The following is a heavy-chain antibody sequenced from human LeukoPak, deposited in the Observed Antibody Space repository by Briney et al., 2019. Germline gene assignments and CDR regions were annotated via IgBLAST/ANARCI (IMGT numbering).Heavy chain of an antibody. CDR2: IYTSGST. D-gene: IGHD2-15*01. J-gene: IGHJ4*02. CDR1: GGSISSGSYY. Sequence: PSETLSLTCTVSGGSISSGSYYWSWIRQPAGKGLEWIGRIYTSGSTNYNPSLKSRVTISVDTSKNQFSLKLSSVTAADTAVYYCASIGDYVDYWGQGTLVTVSS. V-gene: IGHV4-61*02. CDR3: ASIGDYVDY.